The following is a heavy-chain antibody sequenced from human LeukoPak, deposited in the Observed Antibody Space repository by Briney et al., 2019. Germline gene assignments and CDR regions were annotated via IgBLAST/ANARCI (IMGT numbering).Heavy chain of an antibody. D-gene: IGHD3-22*01. CDR2: ISSSGSTI. V-gene: IGHV3-48*03. J-gene: IGHJ4*02. CDR1: GFTFSSYE. CDR3: VRDRLGYYYDTRGYSGPFDY. Sequence: GGSLRLSCAASGFTFSSYEMNWVRQAPGKGLEWVSYISSSGSTIYYADSVKGRFTISRDNAKNSLYLQMNSLRAEDTAFYYCVRDRLGYYYDTRGYSGPFDYWGQGNLVTVSS.